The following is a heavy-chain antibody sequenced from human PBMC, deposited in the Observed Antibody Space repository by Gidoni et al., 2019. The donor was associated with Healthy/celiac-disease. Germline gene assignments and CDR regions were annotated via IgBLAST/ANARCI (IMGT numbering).Heavy chain of an antibody. CDR2: ISSSSSYI. CDR1: TFSSYS. J-gene: IGHJ6*02. Sequence: TFSSYSMNWVRQAPGKGLEWVSSISSSSSYIYYADSVKGRFTISRDNAKNSLYLQMNSLRAEDTAVYYCARVGYYYDSSGYRTVYYYYGMDVWGQGTTVTVSS. V-gene: IGHV3-21*01. D-gene: IGHD3-22*01. CDR3: ARVGYYYDSSGYRTVYYYYGMDV.